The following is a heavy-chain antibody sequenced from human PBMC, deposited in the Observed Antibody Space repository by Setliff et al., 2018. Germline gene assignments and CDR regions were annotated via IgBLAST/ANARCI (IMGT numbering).Heavy chain of an antibody. D-gene: IGHD2-15*01. CDR3: ARDSPEMVAPPAAHCFDP. Sequence: ASVKVSCKASGYSFLSYGITWVRQAPGQGLERMGWISAQDGNTIYAQNFQGRVTMTTGTSTSTAYMELRSLRSDDTAVYYCARDSPEMVAPPAAHCFDPWGQGTLVTVSS. CDR2: ISAQDGNT. V-gene: IGHV1-18*01. J-gene: IGHJ5*02. CDR1: GYSFLSYG.